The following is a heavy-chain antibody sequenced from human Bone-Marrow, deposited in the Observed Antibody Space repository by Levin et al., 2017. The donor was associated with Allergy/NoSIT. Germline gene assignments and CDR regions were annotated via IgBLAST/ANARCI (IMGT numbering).Heavy chain of an antibody. CDR1: GFTFSDHY. J-gene: IGHJ3*02. CDR3: ASSLGLERNAAFDI. D-gene: IGHD1-1*01. V-gene: IGHV3-72*01. Sequence: GGSLRLSCAASGFTFSDHYMDWVRQAPGKGLEWVGRTRNKANSYTTEYAASVKGRFTISRDDSKNSLYLQMNSLKTEDTAVYYCASSLGLERNAAFDIWGQGTMVTVSS. CDR2: TRNKANSYTT.